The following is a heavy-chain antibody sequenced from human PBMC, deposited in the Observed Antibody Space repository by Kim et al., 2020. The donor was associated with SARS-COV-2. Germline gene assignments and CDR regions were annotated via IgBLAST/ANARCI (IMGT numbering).Heavy chain of an antibody. CDR3: ARGRVLKAVAGTNFDY. V-gene: IGHV4-34*01. CDR1: GGSFSGYY. CDR2: INHSGST. J-gene: IGHJ4*02. Sequence: SETLSLTCAVYGGSFSGYYWSWIRQPPGKGLEWIGEINHSGSTNYNPSLKSRVTISVDTSKNQFSLKLSSVTAADTAVYYCARGRVLKAVAGTNFDYWGQGTLVTVSS. D-gene: IGHD6-19*01.